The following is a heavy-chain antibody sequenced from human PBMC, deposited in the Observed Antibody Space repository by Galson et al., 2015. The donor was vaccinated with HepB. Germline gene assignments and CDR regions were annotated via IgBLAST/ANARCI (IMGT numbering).Heavy chain of an antibody. CDR2: INSDGSST. J-gene: IGHJ4*02. Sequence: SLRLSCAASGFTFSGYWMHWVRQAPGKGLVWVSRINSDGSSTSYADSVKDRFTISRDDAKNTLYLQMNSLRAEDTAVYYCVRGGGGYCSGGSCYPFDYWGQGTLVTVSS. CDR3: VRGGGGYCSGGSCYPFDY. CDR1: GFTFSGYW. V-gene: IGHV3-74*01. D-gene: IGHD2-15*01.